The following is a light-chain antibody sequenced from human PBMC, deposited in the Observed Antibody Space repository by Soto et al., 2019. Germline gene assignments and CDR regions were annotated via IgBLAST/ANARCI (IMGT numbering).Light chain of an antibody. Sequence: QSVLTQPPSVSAAPGQKVTISCSGSSSNIGNNDVSWYQLLPGTAPKLLIYDNNKRPSGIPDRFSGSKSGTSATLGITGLQTGDEADYCCGTWDSSLSAVVFGGGTQLTVL. CDR1: SSNIGNND. CDR2: DNN. CDR3: GTWDSSLSAVV. J-gene: IGLJ2*01. V-gene: IGLV1-51*01.